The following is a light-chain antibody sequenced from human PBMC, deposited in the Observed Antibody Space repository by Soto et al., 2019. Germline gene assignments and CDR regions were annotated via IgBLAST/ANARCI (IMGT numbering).Light chain of an antibody. CDR3: CSFAGSYTFWV. Sequence: QSALTQPRSVSGSPGQSVTISCTGTSSDVGDYNYVSWYQQYPGKAPKLVIYDVSKRPSGVPDRFSGSKSGNTASLTISGXXXXXXXXYYXCSFAGSYTFWVFGGGTKL. J-gene: IGLJ3*02. V-gene: IGLV2-11*01. CDR1: SSDVGDYNY. CDR2: DVS.